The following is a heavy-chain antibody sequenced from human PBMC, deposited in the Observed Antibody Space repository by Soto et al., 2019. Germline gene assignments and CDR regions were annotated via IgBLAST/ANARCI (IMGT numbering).Heavy chain of an antibody. J-gene: IGHJ4*02. Sequence: GGSLRLSCAASGFTFSSYEMNWVRQAPGKGLEWVSYISSSGSTIYYADSVKGRFTISRDNAKNSLYLQMNSLRAEDTAVYYCARESEDLTSNFDYWGQGTLVTVSS. CDR3: ARESEDLTSNFDY. V-gene: IGHV3-48*03. CDR1: GFTFSSYE. CDR2: ISSSGSTI.